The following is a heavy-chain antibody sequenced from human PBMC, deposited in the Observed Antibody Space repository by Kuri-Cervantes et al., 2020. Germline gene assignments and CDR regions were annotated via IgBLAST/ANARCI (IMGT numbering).Heavy chain of an antibody. V-gene: IGHV3-30-3*01. CDR3: ARDIFERSTVVTPGYFDY. Sequence: GESLKISCAASGFTFSSYAIHWVRQAPGKGLEWVAVISNAGSEKYYADSVKGRFTISRDNSKNIVYLQMNSLRDDDTALYSCARDIFERSTVVTPGYFDYWGQGTLVTVSS. D-gene: IGHD4-23*01. CDR2: ISNAGSEK. CDR1: GFTFSSYA. J-gene: IGHJ4*02.